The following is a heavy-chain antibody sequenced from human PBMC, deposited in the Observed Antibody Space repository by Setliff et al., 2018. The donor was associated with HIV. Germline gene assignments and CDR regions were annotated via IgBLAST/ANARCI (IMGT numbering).Heavy chain of an antibody. D-gene: IGHD3-3*01. CDR2: FYYNGDS. V-gene: IGHV4-39*01. J-gene: IGHJ4*02. CDR1: GDSVNDRSYF. CDR3: GAGSNYDDSGYYSPYFDY. Sequence: SETLSLTCTVSGDSVNDRSYFWGWIRQPPGKGLEWIGTFYYNGDSRYNPSLKSRVTLSVDTSKNQFFLRLTSVSAADTGLYYCGAGSNYDDSGYYSPYFDYWGQGALVTVSS.